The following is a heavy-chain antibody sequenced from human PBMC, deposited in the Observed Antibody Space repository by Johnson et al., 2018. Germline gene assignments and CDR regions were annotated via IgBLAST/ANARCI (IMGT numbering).Heavy chain of an antibody. J-gene: IGHJ1*01. CDR1: GFTFSTYA. Sequence: QERLVEAGGGVVQPGRSLILSCAASGFTFSTYAMHWVRQAPGKGLEWVSVISYDESNKDYADSVKGRFTISRDNSKNTLYLEMNSLRVEDTAVYYCAKDDRPTLRPAAYFQHWGQGTLVTVSS. D-gene: IGHD2-15*01. V-gene: IGHV3-30*18. CDR2: ISYDESNK. CDR3: AKDDRPTLRPAAYFQH.